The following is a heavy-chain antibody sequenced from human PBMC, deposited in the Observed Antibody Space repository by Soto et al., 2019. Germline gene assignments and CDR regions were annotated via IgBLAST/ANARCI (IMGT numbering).Heavy chain of an antibody. J-gene: IGHJ5*02. CDR1: GGSISSYY. CDR2: INHSGST. V-gene: IGHV4-34*01. D-gene: IGHD3-10*01. Sequence: PSETLSVTCSVSGGSISSYYWSWIRQPPGKGLEWIGEINHSGSTNYNPSLKSRVTISVDTSKNQFSLKLSSVTAADTAVYYCARDRATMVRGVIPRWFDPWGQGTLVAVSS. CDR3: ARDRATMVRGVIPRWFDP.